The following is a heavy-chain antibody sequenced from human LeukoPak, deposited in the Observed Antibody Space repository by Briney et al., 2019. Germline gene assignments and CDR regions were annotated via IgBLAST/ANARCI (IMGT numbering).Heavy chain of an antibody. CDR1: GGTFSSYA. CDR3: ARDRVAVAGLFDY. D-gene: IGHD6-19*01. CDR2: INPIFGTA. Sequence: SVKVSCKASGGTFSSYAISWVRQAPGQGLEWMGGINPIFGTANYAQKFQGRVTITTDESTSTAYMELSSLRSEDTAVYYCARDRVAVAGLFDYWGQGTLVTVSS. J-gene: IGHJ4*02. V-gene: IGHV1-69*05.